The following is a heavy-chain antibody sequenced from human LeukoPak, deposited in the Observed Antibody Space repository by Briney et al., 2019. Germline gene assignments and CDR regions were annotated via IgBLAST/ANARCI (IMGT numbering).Heavy chain of an antibody. CDR3: ARDRSKGSSFFDY. V-gene: IGHV4-39*07. J-gene: IGHJ4*02. CDR2: IYYSGST. CDR1: GGSISSSNYY. D-gene: IGHD6-13*01. Sequence: SETLSLTCTVSGGSISSSNYYWDWIRQPPGKGLEWIGSIYYSGSTYYNPSLKSRVTISVDTSKNQFSLKLSSVTAADTAVYYCARDRSKGSSFFDYWGQGTLVTVSS.